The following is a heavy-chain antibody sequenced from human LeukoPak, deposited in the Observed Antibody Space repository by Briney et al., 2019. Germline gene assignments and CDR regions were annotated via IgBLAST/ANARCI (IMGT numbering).Heavy chain of an antibody. CDR1: GYSISNGYY. Sequence: SETLSLTCSVSGYSISNGYYWVWIRQPPGKGLEWIGTIHHSGLAYYTPSLKSRATISVDKSKNQFSLRLTSVTAADTAVYFCARGYYSIHKWFDPWGQGTLVTVSS. CDR3: ARGYYSIHKWFDP. V-gene: IGHV4-38-2*02. D-gene: IGHD3-10*01. CDR2: IHHSGLA. J-gene: IGHJ5*02.